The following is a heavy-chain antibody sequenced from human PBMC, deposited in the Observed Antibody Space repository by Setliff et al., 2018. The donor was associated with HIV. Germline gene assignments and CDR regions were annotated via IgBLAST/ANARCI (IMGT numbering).Heavy chain of an antibody. D-gene: IGHD1-20*01. Sequence: PSETLSLTCTVSGASISSYYWNWFRQPAGKGLESLGRIYTSGNMIYNPSLRSRVTMSADTSRNQLSLKLSSVTAADTAVYYCARGIGTRYNYYMDVWGIGTTVTVSS. CDR2: IYTSGNM. CDR3: ARGIGTRYNYYMDV. CDR1: GASISSYY. V-gene: IGHV4-4*07. J-gene: IGHJ6*03.